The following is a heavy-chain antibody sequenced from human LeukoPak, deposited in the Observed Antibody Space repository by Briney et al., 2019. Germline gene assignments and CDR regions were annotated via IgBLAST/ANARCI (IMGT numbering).Heavy chain of an antibody. Sequence: KPSETLSLTCAVYGGSFSGYYWSWIRQPPGKGLEWIGEINHSGSTNYNPSLKSRVTISVDTSKNQFSLKLSSVTAADTAVYYCARYSENGDQVQYNDWYFDLWGRGTLVTVSS. CDR3: ARYSENGDQVQYNDWYFDL. CDR1: GGSFSGYY. D-gene: IGHD4-17*01. V-gene: IGHV4-34*01. CDR2: INHSGST. J-gene: IGHJ2*01.